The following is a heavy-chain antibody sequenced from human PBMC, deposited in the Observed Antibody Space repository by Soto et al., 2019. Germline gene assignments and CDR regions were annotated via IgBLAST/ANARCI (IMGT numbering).Heavy chain of an antibody. J-gene: IGHJ6*02. CDR3: AFRIKRATSDYYYYGMDV. D-gene: IGHD1-26*01. Sequence: GESLKISCKGSGFSFTTYWIAWVRQMPGKGLEWMGIIYPGDSKTTYSPSFQGQVTISADKSISTAYLQWSSLKASDTAMYSCAFRIKRATSDYYYYGMDVWGQGTTVTSP. CDR1: GFSFTTYW. CDR2: IYPGDSKT. V-gene: IGHV5-51*01.